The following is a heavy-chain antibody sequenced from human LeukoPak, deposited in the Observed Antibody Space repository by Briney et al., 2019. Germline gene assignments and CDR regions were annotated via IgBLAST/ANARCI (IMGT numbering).Heavy chain of an antibody. CDR2: ISGSGGST. J-gene: IGHJ4*02. CDR3: ARDRGGSYTPLDY. Sequence: GGSLRLSCAASGFTFSSYAMSWVRQAPGKGLEWVSAISGSGGSTYYADSVMGRFTISRDNAKNSVYLQMNSLRDEDTAVYYCARDRGGSYTPLDYWGQGTLVTVSS. V-gene: IGHV3-23*01. CDR1: GFTFSSYA. D-gene: IGHD1-26*01.